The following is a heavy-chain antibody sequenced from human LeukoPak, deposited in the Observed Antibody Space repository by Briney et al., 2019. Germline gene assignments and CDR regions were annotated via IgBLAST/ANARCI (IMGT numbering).Heavy chain of an antibody. CDR3: VRDISGYYFDY. J-gene: IGHJ4*02. Sequence: GGALRLSCAASGLTFSDYHMTWMRQAPGKGGEWVSYISGSSIYTRYADSVKGRFTISRDNAKNSLYLQMNSLRAEDTALYYCVRDISGYYFDYWGQGTLVTVSS. V-gene: IGHV3-11*05. D-gene: IGHD3-22*01. CDR1: GLTFSDYH. CDR2: ISGSSIYT.